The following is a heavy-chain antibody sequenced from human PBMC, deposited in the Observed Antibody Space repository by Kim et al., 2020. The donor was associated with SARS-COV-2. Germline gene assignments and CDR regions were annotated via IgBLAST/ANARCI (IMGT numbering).Heavy chain of an antibody. Sequence: GGSLRLSCAASGFTFSSYGMNWVRQAPGKGLEWVSSISSSGSYTYYADSVKGRFTVSRDNTKNSLSLQMNSLRAEDTAVYYCSRDRTEGDYFYYGMDVWG. J-gene: IGHJ6*01. D-gene: IGHD2-2*01. CDR2: ISSSGSYT. V-gene: IGHV3-21*01. CDR1: GFTFSSYG. CDR3: SRDRTEGDYFYYGMDV.